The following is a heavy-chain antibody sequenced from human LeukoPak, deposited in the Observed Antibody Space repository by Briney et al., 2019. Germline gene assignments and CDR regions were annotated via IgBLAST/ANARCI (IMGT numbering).Heavy chain of an antibody. V-gene: IGHV5-51*01. CDR2: IYPGDSDT. CDR1: GYSFTNYW. J-gene: IGHJ4*02. D-gene: IGHD5-24*01. CDR3: ARGRDGYNRPFDY. Sequence: GESLKISCTGSGYSFTNYWIGWVRQMPGKGLEWMGVIYPGDSDTRYSPSFQGQVTISADKSITTAYLQWSSLKASDTAIYYCARGRDGYNRPFDYWGLGTLVTVSS.